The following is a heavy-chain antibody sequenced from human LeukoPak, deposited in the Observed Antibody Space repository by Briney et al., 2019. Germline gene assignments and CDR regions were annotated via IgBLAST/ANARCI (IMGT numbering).Heavy chain of an antibody. CDR3: ARDVYYDSSGYPDY. CDR2: ISYDGSNK. V-gene: IGHV3-30-3*01. D-gene: IGHD3-22*01. Sequence: GGSLRLSCAASGFTFSSYAMHWVRQAPGKGLEWVAVISYDGSNKYYVDSVKGRFTISRDNSKNTLYLQMNSLRAEDTAVYYCARDVYYDSSGYPDYWGQGTLVTVSS. J-gene: IGHJ4*02. CDR1: GFTFSSYA.